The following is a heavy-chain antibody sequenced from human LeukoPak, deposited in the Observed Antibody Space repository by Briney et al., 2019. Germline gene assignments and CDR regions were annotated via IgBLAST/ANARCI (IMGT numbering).Heavy chain of an antibody. J-gene: IGHJ3*02. CDR1: GGTFSSYA. CDR2: IIPIFGTA. V-gene: IGHV1-69*06. CDR3: TRDPRSLGYAFDI. D-gene: IGHD1-26*01. Sequence: SVKVSCKASGGTFSSYAISWVRQAPGQGLEWMGGIIPIFGTANYAQKFQGRVTITADKSTSTAYMELSSLRSEDTAVYYCTRDPRSLGYAFDIWGQGTMVTVSS.